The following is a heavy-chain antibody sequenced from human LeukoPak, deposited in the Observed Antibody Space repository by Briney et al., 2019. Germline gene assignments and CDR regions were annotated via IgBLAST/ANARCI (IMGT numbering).Heavy chain of an antibody. CDR3: ASDSSGFY. Sequence: PGGSLRLSCAASGFTFSSYSRNWVRQAPGKGLEWVSSISSSSIYIYYADSVKGRFTISRDNPKNSLYLQMNSLRAEDTAVYYCASDSSGFYWGQGTLVTVSS. CDR1: GFTFSSYS. J-gene: IGHJ4*02. V-gene: IGHV3-21*01. D-gene: IGHD3-22*01. CDR2: ISSSSIYI.